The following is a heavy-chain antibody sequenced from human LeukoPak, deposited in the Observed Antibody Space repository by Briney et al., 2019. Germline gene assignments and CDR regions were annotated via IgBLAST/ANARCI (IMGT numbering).Heavy chain of an antibody. D-gene: IGHD3-10*01. J-gene: IGHJ4*02. CDR3: ARDLSGSYSVDY. CDR1: GFTFRSHG. V-gene: IGHV3-30-3*01. CDR2: ISYDGSKK. Sequence: GGSVRLSCAASGFTFRSHGMHWVRQAPGKGLEWAAVISYDGSKKDYADSVKGRFTISRDSSKNTVYLQMNSLRTEDTAFYYCARDLSGSYSVDYWGQGTLVTVSS.